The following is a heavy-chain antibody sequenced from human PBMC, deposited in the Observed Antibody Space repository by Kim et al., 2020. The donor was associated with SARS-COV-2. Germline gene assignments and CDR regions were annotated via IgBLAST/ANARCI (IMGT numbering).Heavy chain of an antibody. CDR2: INPNSGGT. V-gene: IGHV1-2*05. CDR3: ARDYCGGDCYSGAFDI. Sequence: ASVKVSCKASGYTFTGYYMHWVRQAPGQGLEWMGRINPNSGGTNYAQKFQGRVTMTRDTSISTAYMELSRLRSDDTVVYYCARDYCGGDCYSGAFDIWGQGTMVTVSS. CDR1: GYTFTGYY. J-gene: IGHJ3*02. D-gene: IGHD2-21*02.